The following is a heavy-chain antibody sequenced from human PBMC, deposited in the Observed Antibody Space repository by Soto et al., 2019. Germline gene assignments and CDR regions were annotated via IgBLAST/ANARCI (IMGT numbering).Heavy chain of an antibody. CDR1: GFSLTTNEMG. V-gene: IGHV2-5*02. CDR3: AHLSNRRPSYDY. Sequence: SGPTLVNPTQTLTLTCTFSGFSLTTNEMGVGWIRQPPGKALEWLALIYWDDDKRYRPSLQSRLTITKDTSKNQVVLTLTNLDPVDTATYYCAHLSNRRPSYDYWGQGTLVTVSS. CDR2: IYWDDDK. J-gene: IGHJ4*02.